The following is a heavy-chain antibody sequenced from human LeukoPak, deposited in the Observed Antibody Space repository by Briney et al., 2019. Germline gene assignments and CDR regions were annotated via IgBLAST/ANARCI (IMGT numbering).Heavy chain of an antibody. CDR2: ISGSGGST. J-gene: IGHJ4*02. CDR3: AKSVGSCSTTSCYPQSNDF. D-gene: IGHD2-2*01. V-gene: IGHV3-23*01. CDR1: GFSFSSYA. Sequence: PGRSLRLSCAASGFSFSSYAMSWVRQAPGKGLEWVSSISGSGGSTYYADSVKGRFTISRDNSKNTLSLQMNSLRAEDTAVYFCAKSVGSCSTTSCYPQSNDFWGQGTLVTVSS.